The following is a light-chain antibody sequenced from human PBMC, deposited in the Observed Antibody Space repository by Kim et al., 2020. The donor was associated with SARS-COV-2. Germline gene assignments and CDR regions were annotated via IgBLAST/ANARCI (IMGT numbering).Light chain of an antibody. V-gene: IGKV3-11*01. CDR1: QSVSSY. Sequence: LSLTPGERATLSCRASQSVSSYLAWYQQKPGQAPRLLIYDASNRATGIPARFSGSGSGTDFTLTISSLEPEDFAVYYCQQRSNWTFGQGTKVDIK. CDR2: DAS. J-gene: IGKJ1*01. CDR3: QQRSNWT.